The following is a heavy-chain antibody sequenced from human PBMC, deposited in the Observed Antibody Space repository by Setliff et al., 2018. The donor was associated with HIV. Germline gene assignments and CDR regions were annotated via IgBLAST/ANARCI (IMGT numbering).Heavy chain of an antibody. CDR1: GFPFSAYS. CDR2: IYMGNSNI. V-gene: IGHV3-48*01. D-gene: IGHD1-1*01. Sequence: LRLSCVGSGFPFSAYSLSWVRMAPGKGLEWIAYIYMGNSNIYIGDSVKGRFTISRDNAKNSMYLQMNSLRAEDTAVYYCASARIPTGGTSTSLDFWGQGALVTVSS. J-gene: IGHJ4*02. CDR3: ASARIPTGGTSTSLDF.